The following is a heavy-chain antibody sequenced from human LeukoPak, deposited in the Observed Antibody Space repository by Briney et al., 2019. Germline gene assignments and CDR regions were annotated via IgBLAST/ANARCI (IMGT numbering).Heavy chain of an antibody. V-gene: IGHV1-2*04. CDR1: GYTFTGYY. CDR2: INPNSGGT. Sequence: ASVKVSCKASGYTFTGYYMHWVRQAPGQGLEWMGWINPNSGGTNYAQKFQGWVTMTRDTSISTAYMELSRLRSDDTAVYYCARGITMVRGVIHDYWGQGTLVTVSS. D-gene: IGHD3-10*01. J-gene: IGHJ4*02. CDR3: ARGITMVRGVIHDY.